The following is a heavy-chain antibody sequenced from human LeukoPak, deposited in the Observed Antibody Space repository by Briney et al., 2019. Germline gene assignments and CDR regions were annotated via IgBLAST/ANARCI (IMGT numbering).Heavy chain of an antibody. V-gene: IGHV4-34*01. CDR3: ARGQRGLVRGVGPLLDY. J-gene: IGHJ4*02. CDR2: INHRGST. D-gene: IGHD3-10*01. CDR1: GGSFSGYY. Sequence: SETLSLTCAVYGGSFSGYYWSWIRPPPGKGPEWIGEINHRGSTNYNPSLKSRVNISVDTSKNQCSLKLSSVTAADTAVYYCARGQRGLVRGVGPLLDYWGQGTLVSVSS.